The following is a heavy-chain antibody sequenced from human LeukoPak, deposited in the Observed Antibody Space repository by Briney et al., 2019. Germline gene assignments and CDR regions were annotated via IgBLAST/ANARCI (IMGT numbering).Heavy chain of an antibody. CDR2: ISWNSGSI. CDR3: AKVMSMAAARVGFDY. Sequence: GGSLRLSCAASGFTFDDYAMHWVRQAPGKGLEWVSGISWNSGSIGYADSVKGRFTISRDNAKNSLYLQMNSLRAEDMALYYCAKVMSMAAARVGFDYWGQGTLVTVSS. J-gene: IGHJ4*02. D-gene: IGHD6-13*01. CDR1: GFTFDDYA. V-gene: IGHV3-9*03.